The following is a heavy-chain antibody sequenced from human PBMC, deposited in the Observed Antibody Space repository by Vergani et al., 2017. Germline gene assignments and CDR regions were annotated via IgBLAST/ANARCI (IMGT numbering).Heavy chain of an antibody. CDR1: GFTPSYYG. D-gene: IGHD1-1*01. V-gene: IGHV3-30*03. Sequence: QVHLVESGGGVVQPGRSLRLSCVVSGFTPSYYGMQWVRQAPGKGLAWVAVISYDGTQKYYADSVKGRFTISRDNSKSTLYLQMNSLRTEDTAVYYCATKSCGTPGCQIGYFREWGQGTLVTVSS. CDR3: ATKSCGTPGCQIGYFRE. CDR2: ISYDGTQK. J-gene: IGHJ1*01.